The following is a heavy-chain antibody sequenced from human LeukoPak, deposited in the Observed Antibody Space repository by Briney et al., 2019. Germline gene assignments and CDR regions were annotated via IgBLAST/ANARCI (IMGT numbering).Heavy chain of an antibody. CDR1: GFTFSSYS. CDR3: ARVSALEGPGDY. CDR2: ISSSSSYI. Sequence: GGSLRLSCAASGFTFSSYSMNSVRQAPGKGLEWVSSISSSSSYIYYADSVKGRFTISRDNAKNSLYLQMNSLRAEDTAEYYCARVSALEGPGDYWGQGTLVTVSS. D-gene: IGHD3-10*01. V-gene: IGHV3-21*01. J-gene: IGHJ4*02.